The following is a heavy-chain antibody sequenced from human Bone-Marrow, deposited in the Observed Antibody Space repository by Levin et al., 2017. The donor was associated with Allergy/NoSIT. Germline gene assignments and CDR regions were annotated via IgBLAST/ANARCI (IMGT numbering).Heavy chain of an antibody. CDR1: GLSLSTAGMS. Sequence: SGPTLVKPTQTLTLTCTLSGLSLSTAGMSVTWIRQPPGKALEWLARIDWDDDKYYSTSLKTRLTISKDTSKNQVVLVMTNLDPVDTATYYCARMRYIYTSSHYFYYMDVWGKGTTVTVSS. J-gene: IGHJ6*03. CDR3: ARMRYIYTSSHYFYYMDV. D-gene: IGHD5-18*01. V-gene: IGHV2-70*11. CDR2: IDWDDDK.